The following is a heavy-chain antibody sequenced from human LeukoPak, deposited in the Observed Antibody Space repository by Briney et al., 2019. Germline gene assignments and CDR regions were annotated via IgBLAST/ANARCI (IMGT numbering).Heavy chain of an antibody. J-gene: IGHJ4*02. V-gene: IGHV3-7*01. CDR2: IKQDGSEK. D-gene: IGHD6-13*01. CDR1: GFTFSSYT. CDR3: TQEGIGSDY. Sequence: PGGSLRLSCAASGFTFSSYTMSWVRQAPGKGLEWVANIKQDGSEKYYVDSVKGRFTISGDNAKNSLYLQMNSLRAEDTAVYYCTQEGIGSDYWGQGTLVTVSS.